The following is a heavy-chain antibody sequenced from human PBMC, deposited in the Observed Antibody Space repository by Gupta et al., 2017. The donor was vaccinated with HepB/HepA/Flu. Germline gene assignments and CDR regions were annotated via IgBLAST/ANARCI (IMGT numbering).Heavy chain of an antibody. D-gene: IGHD6-6*01. Sequence: EVQLVESGGGLVKPGGSLRLSCAASGFTFSSYSMNWVRQAPGKGLEWVSSISSISSYIYYADSVKGRFTISRDNAKNSLYLQMNSLRAEDTAVYYCARVSPADMQLDYWGQGTLVTVSS. V-gene: IGHV3-21*01. CDR3: ARVSPADMQLDY. J-gene: IGHJ4*02. CDR2: ISSISSYI. CDR1: GFTFSSYS.